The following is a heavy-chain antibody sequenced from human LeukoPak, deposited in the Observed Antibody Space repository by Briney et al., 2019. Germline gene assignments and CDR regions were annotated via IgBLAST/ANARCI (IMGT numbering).Heavy chain of an antibody. CDR3: ARGGIQLPDY. J-gene: IGHJ4*02. CDR1: GGSFSGYY. D-gene: IGHD5-18*01. CDR2: INHSGST. V-gene: IGHV4-34*01. Sequence: SSETLSLTCAVYGGSFSGYYWSWIRQPPGKGLEWIGEINHSGSTNYNPSLKSRVTISVDTSKNQFSLRLTSVTAADTAVYFCARGGIQLPDYWGPGILVTVSS.